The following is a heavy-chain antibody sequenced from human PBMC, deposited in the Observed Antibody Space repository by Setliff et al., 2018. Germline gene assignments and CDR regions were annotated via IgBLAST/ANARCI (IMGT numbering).Heavy chain of an antibody. CDR2: IYHSGST. Sequence: ETLSLTCAVSGSSISSGYYWGWIRQPPGKGLEWIGSIYHSGSTYYNPSLKSRVTMSVDTSKNQFSLKLSSVTAADTAVYYCARTNYYDSSTYFNWFDPWGQGTLVTVS. CDR3: ARTNYYDSSTYFNWFDP. CDR1: GSSISSGYY. D-gene: IGHD3-22*01. J-gene: IGHJ5*02. V-gene: IGHV4-38-2*01.